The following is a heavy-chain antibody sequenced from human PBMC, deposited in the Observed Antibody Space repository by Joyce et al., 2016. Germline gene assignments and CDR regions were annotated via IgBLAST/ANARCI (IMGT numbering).Heavy chain of an antibody. D-gene: IGHD3-22*01. CDR3: ARNDHYDSIGYYYVY. J-gene: IGHJ4*02. CDR2: MHYSGST. Sequence: QVQLQESGPGLVKPSEALSLTCSVSAGSMSTFYWSWIRQPPGKGLEWIGYMHYSGSTRYNPTLKNRGTISVDTSKNQFSRKLNSVTAADTAVHYCARNDHYDSIGYYYVYWGQGTIVTVYS. V-gene: IGHV4-59*08. CDR1: AGSMSTFY.